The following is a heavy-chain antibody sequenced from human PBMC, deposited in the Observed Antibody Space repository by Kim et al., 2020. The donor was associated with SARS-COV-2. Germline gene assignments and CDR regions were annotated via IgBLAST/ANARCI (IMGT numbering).Heavy chain of an antibody. CDR1: GFTFSSYW. CDR3: ARVSRYSSSMWIEDWFVP. D-gene: IGHD6-13*01. V-gene: IGHV3-7*01. CDR2: IKQDGSEK. J-gene: IGHJ5*02. Sequence: GRSLRLSCAASGFTFSSYWMSWVRQAPGKGLEWVANIKQDGSEKYYVDSVKGRFTISRDNAKNSLYLQMNSLRAEDPAVYYCARVSRYSSSMWIEDWFVPWGQGTLVTVSS.